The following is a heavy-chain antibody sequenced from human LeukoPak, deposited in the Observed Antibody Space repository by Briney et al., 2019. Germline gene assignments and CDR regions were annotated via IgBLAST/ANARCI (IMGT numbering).Heavy chain of an antibody. Sequence: GRSLRLSCAASGFTFDDYAMHWVRQAPGKGLEWVSGISWNSGSIGYADSVKGRFTISRDNAKNSLYLQMNSLRAEDMALYYCAKSSGYSSSWALDYWGQGTLSPSPQ. J-gene: IGHJ4*02. D-gene: IGHD6-13*01. CDR2: ISWNSGSI. V-gene: IGHV3-9*03. CDR1: GFTFDDYA. CDR3: AKSSGYSSSWALDY.